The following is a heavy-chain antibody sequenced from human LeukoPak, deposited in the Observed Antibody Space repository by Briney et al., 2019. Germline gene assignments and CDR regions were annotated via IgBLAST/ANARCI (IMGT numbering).Heavy chain of an antibody. V-gene: IGHV4-59*01. D-gene: IGHD3-9*01. CDR1: GGSISSYY. J-gene: IGHJ3*02. CDR3: ARARYVNSFYAFDI. Sequence: ETLSLTCTVSGGSISSYYWSWIRLPPGKGLEWIGYLSKSGNTNYSPSLKSRVTVFGNTSKNQFCLKLSSVTAADTAVYYCARARYVNSFYAFDIWGQGTLVTVSS. CDR2: LSKSGNT.